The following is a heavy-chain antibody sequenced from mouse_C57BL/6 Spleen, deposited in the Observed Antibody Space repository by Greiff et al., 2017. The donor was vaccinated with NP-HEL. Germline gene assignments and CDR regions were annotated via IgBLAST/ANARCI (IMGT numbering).Heavy chain of an antibody. CDR2: IYPGGGYT. D-gene: IGHD2-3*01. CDR1: GYTFTNYW. CDR3: ASLYDGYYDY. Sequence: QVQLKESGAELVRPGTSVKMSCKASGYTFTNYWIGWAKQRPGHGLEWIGDIYPGGGYTNYNEKFKGKATLTADKSSSTAYMQFSSLTSEDSAIYYCASLYDGYYDYWGQGTTLTVSS. J-gene: IGHJ2*01. V-gene: IGHV1-63*01.